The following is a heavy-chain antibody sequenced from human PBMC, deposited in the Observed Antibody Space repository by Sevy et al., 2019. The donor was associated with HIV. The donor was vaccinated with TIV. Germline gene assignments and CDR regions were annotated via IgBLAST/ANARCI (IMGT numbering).Heavy chain of an antibody. V-gene: IGHV1-18*04. CDR3: ARDKVDSGGYYNPDGFDI. D-gene: IGHD3-22*01. CDR2: ISGFNGNT. CDR1: GYTFTTYG. Sequence: ASVKVSCKASGYTFTTYGINWVRQAPGQGLEWMGWISGFNGNTNYAQKVQGRVTMTTDKSTRTAYMELRSLRSDDTAVYYCARDKVDSGGYYNPDGFDIWGQGTMVTVSS. J-gene: IGHJ3*02.